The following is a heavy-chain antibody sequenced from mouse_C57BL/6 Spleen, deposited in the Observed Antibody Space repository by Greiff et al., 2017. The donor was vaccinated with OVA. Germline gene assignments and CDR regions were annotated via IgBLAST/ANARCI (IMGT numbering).Heavy chain of an antibody. V-gene: IGHV3-6*01. CDR1: GYSITSGYY. Sequence: EVQVVESGPGLVKPSQSLSLTCSVTGYSITSGYYWNWIRQFPGNKLEWMGYISYDGSNNYNPSLKNRISITRDTSKNQFFLKLNSVTTEDTATYYCARDEITPYFDYWGQGTTLTVSS. D-gene: IGHD2-4*01. CDR2: ISYDGSN. J-gene: IGHJ2*01. CDR3: ARDEITPYFDY.